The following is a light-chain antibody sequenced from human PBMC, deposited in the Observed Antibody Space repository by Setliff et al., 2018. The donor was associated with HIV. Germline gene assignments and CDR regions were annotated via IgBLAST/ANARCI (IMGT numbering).Light chain of an antibody. V-gene: IGKV3-20*01. CDR1: QRINSNS. J-gene: IGKJ1*01. CDR3: QQYGGSPRT. CDR2: AAS. Sequence: EIVLTQSPGTLSLSPGERATLSCSASQRINSNSLAWYQQKPGQAPRLLIYAASTRVTDLPDRFTGSGSATDFTLTISSLEPEDFAVYYCQQYGGSPRTFGQGTKV.